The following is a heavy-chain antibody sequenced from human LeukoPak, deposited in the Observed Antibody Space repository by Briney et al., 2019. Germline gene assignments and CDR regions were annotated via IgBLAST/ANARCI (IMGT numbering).Heavy chain of an antibody. CDR1: GGTFSSYA. D-gene: IGHD4-23*01. CDR3: AGWGSYDAYGANSLPWSFAY. CDR2: IIPIFGTS. V-gene: IGHV1-69*05. J-gene: IGHJ4*02. Sequence: SVKVSCKASGGTFSSYAISWVRQAPGQGLEWMGGIIPIFGTSNYAQKFKGRVTITTDESTSTAYMELSSLRSEDTAVYYCAGWGSYDAYGANSLPWSFAYWGQGTLVTVSS.